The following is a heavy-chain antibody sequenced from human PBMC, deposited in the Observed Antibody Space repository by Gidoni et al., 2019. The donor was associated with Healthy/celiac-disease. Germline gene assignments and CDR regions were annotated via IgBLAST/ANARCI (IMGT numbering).Heavy chain of an antibody. CDR1: GGTFRSYA. CDR3: ARSEFWSGYYALRGFDY. J-gene: IGHJ4*02. V-gene: IGHV1-69*01. CDR2: IIRSFGTA. D-gene: IGHD3-3*01. Sequence: QVQLVQSGAEVKKPGSSVKVSCKASGGTFRSYAISWVRQAPGQGLEWMGGIIRSFGTANYAQKFQGRVTITADESTSTAYMELSSLRSEDTAVYYCARSEFWSGYYALRGFDYWGQGTLVTVSS.